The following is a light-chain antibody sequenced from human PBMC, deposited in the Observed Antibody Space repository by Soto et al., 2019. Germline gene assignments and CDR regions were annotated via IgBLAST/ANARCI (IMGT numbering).Light chain of an antibody. CDR2: DAS. CDR1: QSISSW. Sequence: DIQMTQSPSTLSASVGDRVTITCLASQSISSWLAWYQQKPGKAPKLLIYDASSLESGVPSRFSGSGSGTESTLTISSLQPDDFATYYCQQYNSYSMYTFGQGTKLVI. V-gene: IGKV1-5*01. CDR3: QQYNSYSMYT. J-gene: IGKJ2*01.